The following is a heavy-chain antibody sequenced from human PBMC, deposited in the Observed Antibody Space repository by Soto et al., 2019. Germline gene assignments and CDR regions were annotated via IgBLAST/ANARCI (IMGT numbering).Heavy chain of an antibody. CDR3: ARHLSNFRYYYYAMDV. D-gene: IGHD4-4*01. Sequence: GESLKISCKGSGYTFTDYWIGWVRQLPGKGLEWMGIIYPGDSDTRYSPSFQGHVTITVDKSTSTAYLQWNTLKASDTAMYYCARHLSNFRYYYYAMDVWGQGTTVTVSS. V-gene: IGHV5-51*01. J-gene: IGHJ6*02. CDR2: IYPGDSDT. CDR1: GYTFTDYW.